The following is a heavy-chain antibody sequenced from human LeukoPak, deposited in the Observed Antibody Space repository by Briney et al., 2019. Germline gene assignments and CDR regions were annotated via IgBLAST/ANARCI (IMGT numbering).Heavy chain of an antibody. CDR1: GGSFSGYY. J-gene: IGHJ4*02. CDR2: INHSGST. V-gene: IGHV4-34*01. Sequence: SETLSLTCAVYGGSFSGYYWSWIRQPPGKGLEWIGEINHSGSTNYNPSLESRVTISVDTSKNQFSLKLSSVTAADTAVYYCARGEIRYSSGWFLWGQGTLVTVSS. D-gene: IGHD6-19*01. CDR3: ARGEIRYSSGWFL.